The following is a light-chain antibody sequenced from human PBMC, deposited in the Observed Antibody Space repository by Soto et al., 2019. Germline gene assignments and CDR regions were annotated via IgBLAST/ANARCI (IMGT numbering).Light chain of an antibody. CDR1: QSVSGY. Sequence: EIVLTQSPATLSLSPGNRATLSCRASQSVSGYLAWYQQKPGQAPRLLIYDASNRATGIPARFSGSGSGTDFTITITSLETEDFEVYYCQQRSNWPSTFGGGTKVEI. CDR2: DAS. CDR3: QQRSNWPST. J-gene: IGKJ4*01. V-gene: IGKV3-11*01.